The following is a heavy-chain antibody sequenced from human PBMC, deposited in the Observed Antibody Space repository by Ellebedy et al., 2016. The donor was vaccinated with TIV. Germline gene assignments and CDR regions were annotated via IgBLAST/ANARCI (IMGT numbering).Heavy chain of an antibody. CDR1: GYNFASYW. CDR3: ATQLERRGGASS. Sequence: GESLKISCKGSGYNFASYWISWVRQMPGKGLEWVGKINPSDSDTNYSLSFHGHVSFSADTSISTAYLQWSGLTASDTAMYYCATQLERRGGASSWGQGTLVTVSS. V-gene: IGHV5-10-1*01. J-gene: IGHJ5*02. D-gene: IGHD5-24*01. CDR2: INPSDSDT.